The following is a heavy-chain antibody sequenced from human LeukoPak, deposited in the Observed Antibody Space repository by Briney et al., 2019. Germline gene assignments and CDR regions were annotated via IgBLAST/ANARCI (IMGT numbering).Heavy chain of an antibody. CDR3: ARREPLRYYYGSGKTHSNWFDP. V-gene: IGHV4-39*07. J-gene: IGHJ5*02. D-gene: IGHD3-10*01. CDR2: IFYSGST. CDR1: SGSISTSNYY. Sequence: SETLSLTCTVSSGSISTSNYYWGWVRQPPGKALEWIGNIFYSGSTYYSPSLKSRVTISLDTSRNQFSLKLNSVTAADTAVYYCARREPLRYYYGSGKTHSNWFDPWGQGTLVTVSS.